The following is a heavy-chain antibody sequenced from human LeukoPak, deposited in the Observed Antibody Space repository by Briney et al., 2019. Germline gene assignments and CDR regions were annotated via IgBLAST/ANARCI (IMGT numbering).Heavy chain of an antibody. Sequence: GGSLRLSCAASGTTFSRNAIHWVRQSPGKGLEWVAVICYDGCNKYYADSVKGRFTISRDNSKDTLYLQMNSLRAEDTAVYYCARDQTAWAGTFYYWGRGTLAIVS. CDR2: ICYDGCNK. J-gene: IGHJ4*02. CDR1: GTTFSRNA. V-gene: IGHV3-30*04. CDR3: ARDQTAWAGTFYY. D-gene: IGHD6-19*01.